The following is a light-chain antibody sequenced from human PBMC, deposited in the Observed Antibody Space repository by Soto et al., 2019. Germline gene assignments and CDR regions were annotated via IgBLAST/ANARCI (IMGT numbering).Light chain of an antibody. V-gene: IGKV1-9*01. J-gene: IGKJ5*01. CDR2: VAS. CDR1: QGISNY. CDR3: QQLVSLPPT. Sequence: DIQLTQSPSFLSASVGDRVTITCRASQGISNYLAWYQQKPGKAPNLLIYVASNLQSGVPSRFSGSGSGTEFPLTISSLQPEDLATYYCQQLVSLPPTFGQGTRLELK.